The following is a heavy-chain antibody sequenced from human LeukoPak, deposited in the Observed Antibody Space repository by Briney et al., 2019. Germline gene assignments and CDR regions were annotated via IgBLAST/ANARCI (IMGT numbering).Heavy chain of an antibody. CDR1: GGTFSSYA. Sequence: SVKVSCKASGGTFSSYAISWVRQAPGQGLEWMGRIIPIFGTANYAQKFQGRVTITADKSTSTAYMELSSLRSEDTAVYYCARVGTSAQYQLLSPSYYFDYWGQGTLVTVSS. V-gene: IGHV1-69*06. J-gene: IGHJ4*02. CDR2: IIPIFGTA. CDR3: ARVGTSAQYQLLSPSYYFDY. D-gene: IGHD2-2*01.